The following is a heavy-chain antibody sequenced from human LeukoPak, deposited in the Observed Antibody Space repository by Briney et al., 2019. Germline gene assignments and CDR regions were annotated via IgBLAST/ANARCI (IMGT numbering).Heavy chain of an antibody. D-gene: IGHD6-19*01. Sequence: SETLSLTCAVYGGSFNGYYWSWIRQPPGKGLEWIGEINHSGSTNYNPSLKSRVTISVDTSKNQFSLKLSSVTAADTAVYYCARIIAVAGTHGLFDIWGQGTMVTVSS. CDR1: GGSFNGYY. V-gene: IGHV4-34*01. J-gene: IGHJ3*02. CDR3: ARIIAVAGTHGLFDI. CDR2: INHSGST.